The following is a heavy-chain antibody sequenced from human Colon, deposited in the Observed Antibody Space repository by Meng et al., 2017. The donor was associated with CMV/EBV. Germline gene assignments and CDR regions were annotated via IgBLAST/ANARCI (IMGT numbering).Heavy chain of an antibody. J-gene: IGHJ6*02. CDR2: INPNSGGT. CDR3: VRAKDAVFGVVITSARNYYGMDV. D-gene: IGHD3-3*01. V-gene: IGHV1-2*02. Sequence: ASVKVSCKASGYTFTGYYMHWVRQAPGQGLEWMGWINPNSGGTNYAQKFQGRVTMTRDTSISTAYMELSRLRSDDTAVYYCVRAKDAVFGVVITSARNYYGMDVWGQGTTVTVSS. CDR1: GYTFTGYY.